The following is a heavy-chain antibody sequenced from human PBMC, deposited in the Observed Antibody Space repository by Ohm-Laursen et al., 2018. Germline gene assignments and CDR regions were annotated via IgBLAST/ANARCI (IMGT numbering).Heavy chain of an antibody. J-gene: IGHJ4*02. CDR1: GFTFSSYA. V-gene: IGHV3-23*01. CDR3: ARALQLWSNFDY. Sequence: SLRLSCAASGFTFSSYAMNWVRQAPGKGLEWVSGISGSGSRTYYADSVKGRFTISRDNSKNTLYLQMNSLRAEDTAVYYCARALQLWSNFDYWGQGTLVTVSS. CDR2: ISGSGSRT. D-gene: IGHD5-18*01.